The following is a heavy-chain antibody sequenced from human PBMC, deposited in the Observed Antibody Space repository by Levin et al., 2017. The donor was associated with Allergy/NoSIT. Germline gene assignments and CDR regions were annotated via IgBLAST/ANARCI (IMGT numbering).Heavy chain of an antibody. CDR3: AREKGGKYCSGGSCFSTVDAFDV. D-gene: IGHD2-15*01. Sequence: LSLTCAASGFTFTSYSMNWVRQAPGQGLEWVSSISSSSSYIYYADSVKGRFTISRDTAKNSLYLQMNRLRAEDTAVYYCAREKGGKYCSGGSCFSTVDAFDVWGQGTVVTVSS. CDR1: GFTFTSYS. CDR2: ISSSSSYI. J-gene: IGHJ3*01. V-gene: IGHV3-21*01.